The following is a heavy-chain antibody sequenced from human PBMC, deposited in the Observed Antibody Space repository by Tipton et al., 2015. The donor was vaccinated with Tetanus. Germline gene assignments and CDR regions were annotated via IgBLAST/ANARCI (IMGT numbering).Heavy chain of an antibody. CDR3: ARCRGGACSRGNHYYYGMDV. CDR1: GFTFNDYS. J-gene: IGHJ6*02. V-gene: IGHV3-21*01. CDR2: INGDSTSI. Sequence: SLRLSCAASGFTFNDYSMNWVRRAPGKGLEWVPGINGDSTSIYYADSVKGRFTISRDNAKNSLYLQMNSLRAEDTAVYYCARCRGGACSRGNHYYYGMDVWGQGTTVAVSS. D-gene: IGHD2-15*01.